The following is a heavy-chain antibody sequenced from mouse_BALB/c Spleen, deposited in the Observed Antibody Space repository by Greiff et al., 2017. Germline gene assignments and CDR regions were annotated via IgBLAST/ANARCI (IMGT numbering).Heavy chain of an antibody. V-gene: IGHV1-9*01. Sequence: QVQLKQSGAELMKPGASVKISCKATGYTFSSYWIEWVKQRPGHGLEWIGEILPGSGSTNYNEKFKGTATFTADTSSNTAYMQLSSLTSEDSAVYYCARMEVRRDRFDYWGQGTTLTVSS. J-gene: IGHJ2*01. CDR1: GYTFSSYW. D-gene: IGHD2-14*01. CDR2: ILPGSGST. CDR3: ARMEVRRDRFDY.